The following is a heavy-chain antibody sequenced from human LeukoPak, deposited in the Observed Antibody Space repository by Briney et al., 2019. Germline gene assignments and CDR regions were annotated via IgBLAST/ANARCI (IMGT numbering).Heavy chain of an antibody. J-gene: IGHJ3*02. V-gene: IGHV4-59*01. Sequence: SETLSLTCTVSGGSISSYYWTWIRQPPGKGLEWIGYIYDSGRTNYNPSLKSRVTISVNTSRKQFSLKLSSVTAADTAVYYCARDLYGDYASDIWGQGTLVTVSS. CDR3: ARDLYGDYASDI. D-gene: IGHD4-17*01. CDR2: IYDSGRT. CDR1: GGSISSYY.